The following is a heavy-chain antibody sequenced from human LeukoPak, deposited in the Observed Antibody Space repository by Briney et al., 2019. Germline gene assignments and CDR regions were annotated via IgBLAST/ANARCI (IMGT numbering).Heavy chain of an antibody. Sequence: SCKASGGTFSSYAMHWVRQAPGKGLEWVAVISYDGSNKYYADSVKGRFTISRDNSKNTLYLQMNSLRAEDTAVYYCARSPPGVVVTAPLDYWGQGTLVTVSS. J-gene: IGHJ4*02. CDR3: ARSPPGVVVTAPLDY. CDR1: GGTFSSYA. D-gene: IGHD2-21*02. V-gene: IGHV3-30*04. CDR2: ISYDGSNK.